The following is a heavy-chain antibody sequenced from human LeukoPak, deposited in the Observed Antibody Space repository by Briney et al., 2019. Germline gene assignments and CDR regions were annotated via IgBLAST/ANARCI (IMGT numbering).Heavy chain of an antibody. CDR3: ARDPPQNRYCSGGSCNPAGDY. CDR2: INTNTGNP. CDR1: GYTFTSHA. V-gene: IGHV7-4-1*02. Sequence: ASVKVSCKASGYTFTSHAMNWVRQAPGQGLEWMGWINTNTGNPTYAQGFTGRFVFSLDTSVSTAYLQISSLKAEDTAVYYCARDPPQNRYCSGGSCNPAGDYWGQGTLVTVSS. J-gene: IGHJ4*02. D-gene: IGHD2-15*01.